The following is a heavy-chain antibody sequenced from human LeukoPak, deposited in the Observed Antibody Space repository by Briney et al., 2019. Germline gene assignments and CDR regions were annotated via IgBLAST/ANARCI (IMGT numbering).Heavy chain of an antibody. D-gene: IGHD4-17*01. V-gene: IGHV3-9*01. CDR2: ITWNSADI. Sequence: GGSLRLSCAGTGFTFSNYWMHWVRQAPGKGLEWVSGITWNSADIGYAASVKGRFTISRDNAKNFLYLQMNSLRAEDTAFYYCAKETTYPYGDFESWGQGTLVTVSS. J-gene: IGHJ4*02. CDR3: AKETTYPYGDFES. CDR1: GFTFSNYW.